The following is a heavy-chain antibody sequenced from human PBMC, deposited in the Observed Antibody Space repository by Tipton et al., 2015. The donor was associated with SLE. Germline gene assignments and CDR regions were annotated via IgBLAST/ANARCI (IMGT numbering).Heavy chain of an antibody. J-gene: IGHJ6*02. Sequence: TLSLTCAVYGESFSGYYGSWVRQPPGKGLEWIGEINPSGSTNYNPSLKSRVTISVDTSKNQFSLKLSSVPAADTAVYYCASAPWNCTGGVCVKDYYYAMDVWGQGTTVTVSS. V-gene: IGHV4-34*01. CDR1: GESFSGYY. CDR2: INPSGST. CDR3: ASAPWNCTGGVCVKDYYYAMDV. D-gene: IGHD2-8*02.